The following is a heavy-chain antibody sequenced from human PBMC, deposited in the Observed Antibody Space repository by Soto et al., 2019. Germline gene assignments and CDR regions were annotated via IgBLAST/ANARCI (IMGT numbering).Heavy chain of an antibody. D-gene: IGHD3-10*01. CDR3: ARGDRGGSGSPASYYYSGLDV. CDR1: GFTFSSYA. V-gene: IGHV3-23*01. Sequence: DVQLLESGGHLVQPGGSLRLSCAASGFTFSSYAMSWVRQAPGKGLEWVSSVSAGGDMTYYSDSVKGRFTISRDNSNNALFLQMNCLRIEDTALYSCARGDRGGSGSPASYYYSGLDVWGQGTTVTVS. CDR2: VSAGGDMT. J-gene: IGHJ6*02.